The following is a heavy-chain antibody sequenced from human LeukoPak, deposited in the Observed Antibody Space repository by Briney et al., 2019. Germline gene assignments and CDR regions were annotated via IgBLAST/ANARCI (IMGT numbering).Heavy chain of an antibody. D-gene: IGHD3-9*01. CDR1: GFIFSSYS. CDR3: ASPPLRYFDNDVLNF. Sequence: PGGSLRLSCAASGFIFSSYSMNWVRQAPGKGLEWVSSISSSSSYIYYADSVKGRFTISRDNAKNSLYLQMNSLRAEDTAVYYCASPPLRYFDNDVLNFGAKGKRVTVS. CDR2: ISSSSSYI. V-gene: IGHV3-21*01. J-gene: IGHJ3*01.